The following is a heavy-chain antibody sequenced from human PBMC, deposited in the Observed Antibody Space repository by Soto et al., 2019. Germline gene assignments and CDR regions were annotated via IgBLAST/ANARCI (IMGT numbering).Heavy chain of an antibody. Sequence: QVQLVQSGAEVKKPGSSVKVSCKASVGTFSSYAISWVRQAPGQGLEWMGGIIPIFGTANYAQKFQGRVTITADESTSTAYMELSSLRSEDTAVYYCAGYDSSGYYGWFDPWGQGTLVTVSS. D-gene: IGHD3-22*01. CDR3: AGYDSSGYYGWFDP. J-gene: IGHJ5*02. CDR1: VGTFSSYA. CDR2: IIPIFGTA. V-gene: IGHV1-69*01.